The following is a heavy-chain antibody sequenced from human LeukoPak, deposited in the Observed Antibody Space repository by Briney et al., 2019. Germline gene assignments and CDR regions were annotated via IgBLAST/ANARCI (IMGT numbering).Heavy chain of an antibody. V-gene: IGHV3-7*01. J-gene: IGHJ4*02. CDR2: IEPDGSGK. D-gene: IGHD3-22*01. CDR3: ARGRRDYYDSSGYYYFDY. Sequence: PGGSLRLSCAASGFSFKDYWMSWVRQAPGKGLEWVADIEPDGSGKTYVDSVKGRFSISRDNAQQSLYLQMDTLTADDTAVYYCARGRRDYYDSSGYYYFDYWGQGTLVTVSS. CDR1: GFSFKDYW.